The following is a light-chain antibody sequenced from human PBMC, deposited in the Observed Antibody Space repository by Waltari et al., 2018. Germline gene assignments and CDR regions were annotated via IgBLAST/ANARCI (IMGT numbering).Light chain of an antibody. J-gene: IGLJ3*02. Sequence: QSALTQPRSVSGPPGQSVTISCTGTSSDFGCYYYFFWYQPTPGKAPKLMIYGVSRRPSGVPDRFSGSKSGNTASLTISGLQAEDEADYYCCSYAGSHTWVFGGGTKLTVL. CDR2: GVS. CDR3: CSYAGSHTWV. CDR1: SSDFGCYYY. V-gene: IGLV2-11*01.